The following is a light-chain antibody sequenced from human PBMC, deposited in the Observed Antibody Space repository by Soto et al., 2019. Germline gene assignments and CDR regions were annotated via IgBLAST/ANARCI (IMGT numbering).Light chain of an antibody. CDR3: QSYDSSLSGYV. CDR1: SSNIGAGYD. CDR2: GNS. Sequence: LLTQPRSVSGAPGQRVTISCTGSSSNIGAGYDVHWYQQLPGTAPKLLIYGNSNRPSGVPDRFSGSKSGTSASLAITGLQAEHAADYYCQSYDSSLSGYVFGTGTKVT. V-gene: IGLV1-40*01. J-gene: IGLJ1*01.